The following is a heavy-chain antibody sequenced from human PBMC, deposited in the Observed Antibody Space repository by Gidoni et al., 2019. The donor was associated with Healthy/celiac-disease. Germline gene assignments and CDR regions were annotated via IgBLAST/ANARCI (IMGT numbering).Heavy chain of an antibody. V-gene: IGHV3-48*01. CDR3: ARDGVVPAAMLWYYYYYMDV. D-gene: IGHD2-2*01. J-gene: IGHJ6*03. CDR1: GFTFSSYS. CDR2: ISSSSSTI. Sequence: EVQLVESGGGLVQPGGSLRLSCAASGFTFSSYSMNWVRQAPGKGLEWVSYISSSSSTIYYADSVKGRFTISRDNAKNSLYLQMNSLRAEDTAVYYCARDGVVPAAMLWYYYYYMDVWGKGTTVTVSS.